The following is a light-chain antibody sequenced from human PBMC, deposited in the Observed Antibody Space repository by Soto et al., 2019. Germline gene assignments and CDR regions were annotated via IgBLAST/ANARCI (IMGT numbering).Light chain of an antibody. V-gene: IGLV2-14*01. CDR1: SSDVGGYNY. Sequence: QSALTQPASVSGSPGQSITISCTGTSSDVGGYNYVSWYQQHPGKAPKLMIYDVSNRPSGVSNGFSGSKSGNTASLAISGLQADDEADYYCSSYTSSSTLVVFGGGTKVTVL. CDR3: SSYTSSSTLVV. CDR2: DVS. J-gene: IGLJ2*01.